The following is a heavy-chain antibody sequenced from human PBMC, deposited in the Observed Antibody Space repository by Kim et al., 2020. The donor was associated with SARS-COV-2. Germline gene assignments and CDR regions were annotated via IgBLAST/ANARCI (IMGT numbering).Heavy chain of an antibody. D-gene: IGHD3-16*01. V-gene: IGHV1-69*04. CDR2: VMPALDMA. CDR1: RDIFNNYA. J-gene: IGHJ4*02. CDR3: AKEGGLRLGGFDY. Sequence: SVKVSCKASRDIFNNYAVSWVRQAPGQGLEWMGRVMPALDMADYAQKFEGRVTITADKSTITAYLEVKSLRSEDTAVYFCAKEGGLRLGGFDYWGQGTLVTVSS.